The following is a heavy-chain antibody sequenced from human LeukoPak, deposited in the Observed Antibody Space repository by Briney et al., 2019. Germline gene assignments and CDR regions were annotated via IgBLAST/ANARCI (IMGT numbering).Heavy chain of an antibody. Sequence: ASVKVSCKASGYTFTSYYMHWVRQAPGQGLEWMGIINPSGGSTSYAQKFQGRVTMTRDMSTSTVYMEPSSLKTEDTAVYYCTRVARLRLGELSSLSLSDYWGQGTLVTVSS. CDR1: GYTFTSYY. D-gene: IGHD3-16*02. CDR2: INPSGGST. CDR3: TRVARLRLGELSSLSLSDY. V-gene: IGHV1-46*03. J-gene: IGHJ4*02.